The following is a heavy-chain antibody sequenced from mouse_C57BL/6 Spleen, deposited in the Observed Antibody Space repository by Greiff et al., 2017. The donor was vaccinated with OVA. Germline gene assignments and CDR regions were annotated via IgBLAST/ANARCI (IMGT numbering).Heavy chain of an antibody. V-gene: IGHV5-16*01. CDR3: ARDSSGYAY. Sequence: EVMLVESEGGLVQPGSSMKLSCTASGFTFSDYYMAWVRQVPEKGLEWVANINYDGSSTYYLASLKSRFIISRDNAKNILYLQMSSLKSEDTATYYCARDSSGYAYWGQGTLVTVSA. D-gene: IGHD3-2*02. CDR2: INYDGSST. CDR1: GFTFSDYY. J-gene: IGHJ3*01.